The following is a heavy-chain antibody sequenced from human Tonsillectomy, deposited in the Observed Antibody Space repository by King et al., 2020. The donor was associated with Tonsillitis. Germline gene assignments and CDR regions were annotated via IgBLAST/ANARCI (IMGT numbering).Heavy chain of an antibody. V-gene: IGHV3-9*01. CDR2: MSWNSGSI. Sequence: VQLVESGGGLVQPGRSLRLSCVASGFTFDDYAMHWVRQAPGTGLEWVSGMSWNSGSIGYADSVKGRFIISRDNAKNSLYLQMNSLRPEDTALYYCAKGWAAHRHDAFDIWGQGTTVTVSS. J-gene: IGHJ3*02. CDR1: GFTFDDYA. D-gene: IGHD1-26*01. CDR3: AKGWAAHRHDAFDI.